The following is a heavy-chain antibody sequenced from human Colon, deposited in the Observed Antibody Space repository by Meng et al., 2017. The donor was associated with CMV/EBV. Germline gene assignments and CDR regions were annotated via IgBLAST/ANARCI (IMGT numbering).Heavy chain of an antibody. V-gene: IGHV1-46*01. CDR1: GYTFTTYY. J-gene: IGHJ4*02. CDR3: TRGGSGRFPDYDY. CDR2: ITPSDGTT. D-gene: IGHD1-26*01. Sequence: ASVKVSCKTSGYTFTTYYMHWVRQAPGLGLEWVGVITPSDGTTTYAHNFQGRVAMTRDTSTKTLYMELSSLRSDDTAVYYCTRGGSGRFPDYDYWGQGTLVTVSS.